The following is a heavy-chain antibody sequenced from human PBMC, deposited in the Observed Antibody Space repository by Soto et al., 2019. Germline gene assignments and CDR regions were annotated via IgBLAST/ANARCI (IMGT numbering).Heavy chain of an antibody. J-gene: IGHJ2*01. D-gene: IGHD1-26*01. CDR2: ISAYRGNT. Sequence: ASVKVSCKASGYTSINYGISWVRQAPGQGLEWMGWISAYRGNTNYAQKFRGRITMTTDTSTSTVYMELRNLRSDDTAVYYFAKDGIQWDQRYLDLGGGGTLVPVSS. V-gene: IGHV1-18*01. CDR1: GYTSINYG. CDR3: AKDGIQWDQRYLDL.